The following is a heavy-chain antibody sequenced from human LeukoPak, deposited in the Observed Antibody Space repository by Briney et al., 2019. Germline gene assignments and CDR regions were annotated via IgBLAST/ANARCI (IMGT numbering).Heavy chain of an antibody. CDR3: ARGKYYDILTGYSPS. Sequence: GGSLRLSCGASGFTVSTNYMSWVRQVPGKGLEWVSIIYSGGSTYYADSVKGRFTISRDNSKNTLYLQMNSLRAEDTAVYYCARGKYYDILTGYSPSWGQGTLVTVSS. D-gene: IGHD3-9*01. CDR2: IYSGGST. J-gene: IGHJ4*02. CDR1: GFTVSTNY. V-gene: IGHV3-66*01.